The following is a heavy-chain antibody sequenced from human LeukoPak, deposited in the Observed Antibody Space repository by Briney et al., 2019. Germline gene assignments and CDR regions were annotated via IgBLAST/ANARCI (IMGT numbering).Heavy chain of an antibody. D-gene: IGHD6-19*01. CDR2: INPNSGGT. V-gene: IGHV1-2*02. CDR1: GYTFTSNY. CDR3: ARGSTRDSSGWYGPGKWFDP. J-gene: IGHJ5*02. Sequence: ASVKVSCKAFGYTFTSNYMHWVRQAPGQGLEWMGWINPNSGGTNYAQKFQAKVTMTRDTSISTAFLELSSQRSDDTAVYYCARGSTRDSSGWYGPGKWFDPWGQGTLVTVSS.